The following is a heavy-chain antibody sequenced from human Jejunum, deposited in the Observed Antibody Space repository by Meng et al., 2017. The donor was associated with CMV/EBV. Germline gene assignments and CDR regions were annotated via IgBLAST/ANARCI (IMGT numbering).Heavy chain of an antibody. CDR1: GFTFSGSA. D-gene: IGHD3-3*01. CDR2: INYNGDNT. V-gene: IGHV3-64*02. CDR3: TSWSGYSNDY. Sequence: LSCEASGFTFSGSAMHWVRQAPGKGLEYVSAINYNGDNTYYADSVKGRFTISRDNSKNTLYLQMGSLRAEDMAMYYCTSWSGYSNDYWGQGTLVTVSS. J-gene: IGHJ4*02.